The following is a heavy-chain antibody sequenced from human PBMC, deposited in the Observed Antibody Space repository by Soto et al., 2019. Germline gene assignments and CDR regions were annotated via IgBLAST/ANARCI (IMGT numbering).Heavy chain of an antibody. V-gene: IGHV3-30*18. CDR3: AKDPALAVAGTPNWFDP. J-gene: IGHJ5*02. CDR1: GFTFSSYG. CDR2: ISYDGSNK. D-gene: IGHD6-19*01. Sequence: GGSLRLSCAASGFTFSSYGMHWVRQAPGKXLEWVAVISYDGSNKYYADSVKGRFTISRDNSKNTLYLQMNSLRAEDTAVYYCAKDPALAVAGTPNWFDPWGQGTLVTVSS.